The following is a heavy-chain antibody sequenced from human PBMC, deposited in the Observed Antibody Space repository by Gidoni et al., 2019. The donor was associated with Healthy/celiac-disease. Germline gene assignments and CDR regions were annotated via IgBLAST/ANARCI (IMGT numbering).Heavy chain of an antibody. V-gene: IGHV4-39*01. CDR2: IYYSGST. CDR1: GSISSSSYY. J-gene: IGHJ5*02. Sequence: GSISSSSYYWGWIRQPPGKGLEWIGSIYYSGSTYYNPSLKSRVTISVDTSKNQFSLKLSSVTAADTAVYYCASTGERVLLWFRETHGSWFDPWGQGTLVTVSS. CDR3: ASTGERVLLWFRETHGSWFDP. D-gene: IGHD3-10*01.